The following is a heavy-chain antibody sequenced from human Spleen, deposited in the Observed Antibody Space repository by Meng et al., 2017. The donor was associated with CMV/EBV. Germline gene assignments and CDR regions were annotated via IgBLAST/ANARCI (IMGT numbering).Heavy chain of an antibody. Sequence: LQLQESGPGLLKPSETLSSNCTCAGCYIRRRRYYVGWIRQPPGKGLEGIGSIYYSGSTYYNPSLKSRVTISVDTSKNQFSLKLSSVTAADTAVYYCARAHLGYSYGSYYFDYWGQGTLVTVSS. CDR2: IYYSGST. J-gene: IGHJ4*02. CDR3: ARAHLGYSYGSYYFDY. CDR1: GCYIRRRRYY. D-gene: IGHD5-18*01. V-gene: IGHV4-39*07.